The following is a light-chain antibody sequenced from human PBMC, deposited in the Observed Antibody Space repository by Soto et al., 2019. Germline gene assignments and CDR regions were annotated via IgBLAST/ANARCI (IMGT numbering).Light chain of an antibody. CDR2: RAS. J-gene: IGKJ4*01. V-gene: IGKV3-15*01. CDR1: QTIYSN. Sequence: IQMTQSPATLSVSPGERATLSCRASQTIYSNVAWYQQRPGQAPRLLIYRASARATGIPARFSGSGSGTEFTLTIGSLQSEDFAVYYCQQYNSWPLTFGGGTKVEIK. CDR3: QQYNSWPLT.